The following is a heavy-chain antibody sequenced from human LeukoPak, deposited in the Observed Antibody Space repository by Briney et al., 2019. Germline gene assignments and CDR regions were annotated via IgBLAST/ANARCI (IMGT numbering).Heavy chain of an antibody. D-gene: IGHD6-13*01. Sequence: ASVKVSCKASGYTFTSYGISWVRQAPGQGLEWMGWSSAYNGNTNYAQKLQGRVTMTTDTSTSTAYMEVRSLRSDDTAVYYCARVQETDSSSWYRGAYYFDYWGQGTLVTVSS. CDR3: ARVQETDSSSWYRGAYYFDY. CDR1: GYTFTSYG. CDR2: SSAYNGNT. V-gene: IGHV1-18*01. J-gene: IGHJ4*02.